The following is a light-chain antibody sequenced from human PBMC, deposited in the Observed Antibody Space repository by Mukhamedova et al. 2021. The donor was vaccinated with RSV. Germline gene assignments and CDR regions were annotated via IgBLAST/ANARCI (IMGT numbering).Light chain of an antibody. Sequence: WYQCRVHGKAPKLLIYVASSLQTGVPSRFSGSGSGTDFTLTISSLQPEDFATYYCQQANSFPYTFGQGTKVEIK. CDR3: QQANSFPYT. J-gene: IGKJ2*01. CDR2: VAS. V-gene: IGKV1-12*01.